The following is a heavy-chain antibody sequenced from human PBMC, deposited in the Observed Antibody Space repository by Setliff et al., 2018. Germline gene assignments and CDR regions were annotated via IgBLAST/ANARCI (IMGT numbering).Heavy chain of an antibody. CDR3: ATGPRDSRNYLTWLGS. CDR2: IKSSIEGATS. Sequence: PGGSLRLSCEASGITFKNAWMTWVRQAPGKGPEWVGRIKSSIEGATSDYGAPAKGRFTISRDDSKNMIFLQMNNLKIEDTGYYYCATGPRDSRNYLTWLGSWGQGTLVTVSS. CDR1: GITFKNAW. V-gene: IGHV3-15*01. D-gene: IGHD4-4*01. J-gene: IGHJ5*02.